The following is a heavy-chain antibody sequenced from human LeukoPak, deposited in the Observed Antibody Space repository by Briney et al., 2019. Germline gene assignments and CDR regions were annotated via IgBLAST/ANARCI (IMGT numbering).Heavy chain of an antibody. CDR3: ARGRYYYGSGSYYPKGFDY. V-gene: IGHV4-34*01. D-gene: IGHD3-10*01. Sequence: SETLSLTCGVSGGSFSGSYWGWIRQPPGKGLEWIGEINLSGSTNYNPSLKSRVTISVDTSKNQFSLKLSSVTAADTAVYYCARGRYYYGSGSYYPKGFDYWGQGTLVTVSS. CDR2: INLSGST. CDR1: GGSFSGSY. J-gene: IGHJ4*02.